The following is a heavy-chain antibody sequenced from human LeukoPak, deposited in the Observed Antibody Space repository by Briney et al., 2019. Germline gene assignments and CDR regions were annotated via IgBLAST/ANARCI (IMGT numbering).Heavy chain of an antibody. Sequence: PGGSLRLSCAASGFTFSSYAMSWVRQAPGKGLEWVSAISGNGGFTYYADSVKGRFTISRDNSKNTLYLHMSSLRAEDTAVYYCANIMFNGVYNYFQYWGQGTLVTVSS. CDR2: ISGNGGFT. CDR1: GFTFSSYA. D-gene: IGHD3-16*01. V-gene: IGHV3-23*01. CDR3: ANIMFNGVYNYFQY. J-gene: IGHJ4*02.